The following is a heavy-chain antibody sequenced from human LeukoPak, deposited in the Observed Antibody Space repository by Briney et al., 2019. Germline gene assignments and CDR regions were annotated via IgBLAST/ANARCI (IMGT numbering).Heavy chain of an antibody. J-gene: IGHJ4*02. CDR3: ARDRAAAHFDY. Sequence: PSETLSLTCTVSGGSISSYYWSWIRQPPGKGLEWIGYIYYSGSTNYNPSLKSRVTISVDTSKNQFSLKLSSVTAGDTAVYYCARDRAAAHFDYWGQGTLVTVSS. CDR1: GGSISSYY. D-gene: IGHD6-13*01. CDR2: IYYSGST. V-gene: IGHV4-59*01.